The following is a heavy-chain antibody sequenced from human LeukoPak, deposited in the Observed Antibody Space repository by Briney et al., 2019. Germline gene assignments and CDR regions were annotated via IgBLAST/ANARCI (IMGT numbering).Heavy chain of an antibody. CDR2: IHTSATTT. Sequence: GGSLRLSCEASGFTINRYELIWVRQAPGKGLEWVSYIHTSATTTYYADSVRGRFSISRDNAKSSLYLQMNSLRAEDTAVYYCAKWFPGNMDVWGKGTTVTVSS. CDR3: AKWFPGNMDV. D-gene: IGHD3-22*01. CDR1: GFTINRYE. V-gene: IGHV3-48*03. J-gene: IGHJ6*04.